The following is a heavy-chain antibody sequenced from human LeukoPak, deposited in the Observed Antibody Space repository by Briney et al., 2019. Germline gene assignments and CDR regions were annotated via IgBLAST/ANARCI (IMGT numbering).Heavy chain of an antibody. D-gene: IGHD3-9*01. V-gene: IGHV3-23*01. CDR1: GFTFSSYA. CDR3: ARGLDTVDISTGFDS. Sequence: GGSLRLSCAASGFTFSSYAMSWVRQAPGKGLEWVSAISGSGASTYYADSVRGRFTISRDNSKTTLYLQMNSLRADDTAIYYCARGLDTVDISTGFDSWGQGTLVTVSS. CDR2: ISGSGAST. J-gene: IGHJ4*02.